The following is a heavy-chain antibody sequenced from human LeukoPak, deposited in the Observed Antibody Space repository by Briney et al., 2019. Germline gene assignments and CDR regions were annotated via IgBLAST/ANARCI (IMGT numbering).Heavy chain of an antibody. CDR3: ARYHCGSTYCPGVDF. Sequence: PSETLSLTCTVSAGSINSGGYFWTWVRQHPGEGLEWIGYIWNSGNSYYNPSLSSRVIISADSSKSTFSLKLSFVTAADTAVYYCARYHCGSTYCPGVDFYGQGTLVTVSS. D-gene: IGHD2-2*01. CDR2: IWNSGNS. CDR1: AGSINSGGYF. V-gene: IGHV4-31*03. J-gene: IGHJ4*02.